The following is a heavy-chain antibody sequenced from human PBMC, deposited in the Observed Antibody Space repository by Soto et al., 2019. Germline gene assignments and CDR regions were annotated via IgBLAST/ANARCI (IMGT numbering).Heavy chain of an antibody. CDR3: AKVFVFTIREGFDY. Sequence: ASVKVSCKASGYTFTSYAMHWVRQAPGQRLEWMGWINAGNGNTKYSQKFQGRVTITRDTSASTAYMELSSLRSEDTAVYYCAKVFVFTIREGFDYWGLGTLVTVSS. CDR2: INAGNGNT. V-gene: IGHV1-3*01. J-gene: IGHJ4*02. CDR1: GYTFTSYA. D-gene: IGHD3-3*01.